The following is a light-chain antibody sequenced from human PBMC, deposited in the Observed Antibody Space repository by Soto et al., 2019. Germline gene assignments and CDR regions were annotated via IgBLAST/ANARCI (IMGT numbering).Light chain of an antibody. CDR2: AAS. CDR1: QGISNY. CDR3: QKYNSVPL. V-gene: IGKV1-27*01. Sequence: DIQMTQSPSSLSASVGDRVTITCRASQGISNYIAWYQQKPGKAPKLLISAASTLQSGVPSRFSGSGSGTDFTITIRSLQPEAVAYYYWQKYNSVPLFGPGTKVDIK. J-gene: IGKJ3*01.